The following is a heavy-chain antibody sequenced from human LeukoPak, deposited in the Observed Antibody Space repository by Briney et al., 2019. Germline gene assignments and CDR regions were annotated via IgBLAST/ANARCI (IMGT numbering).Heavy chain of an antibody. Sequence: SETLSLTCAAYGGSFSNYYWSWIRQPPGKGLEWIGEINHSGSTNYNPSLKSRVTISVDTSKNQFSLKLSSVTAADTAVYYCARGVYGSGMGRRAIDIWGQGTMVTVSS. CDR3: ARGVYGSGMGRRAIDI. CDR2: INHSGST. D-gene: IGHD3-10*01. V-gene: IGHV4-34*01. J-gene: IGHJ3*02. CDR1: GGSFSNYY.